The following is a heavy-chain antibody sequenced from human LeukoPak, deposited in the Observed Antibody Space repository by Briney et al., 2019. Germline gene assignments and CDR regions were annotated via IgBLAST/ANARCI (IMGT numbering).Heavy chain of an antibody. Sequence: PGGSLRLSCAASGFTVSSNYMSWVRQAPGRGLEWVSVIYSGGSTYYADSVKGRFTISRDNSKNTLYLQMNSLRAEDTAVYYCARVDGSGSYSPFDYWGQGTLVTVSS. V-gene: IGHV3-53*01. CDR3: ARVDGSGSYSPFDY. J-gene: IGHJ4*02. D-gene: IGHD3-10*01. CDR2: IYSGGST. CDR1: GFTVSSNY.